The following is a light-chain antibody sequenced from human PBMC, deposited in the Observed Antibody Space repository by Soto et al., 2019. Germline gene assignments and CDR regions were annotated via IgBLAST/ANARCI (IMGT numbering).Light chain of an antibody. CDR2: AAS. V-gene: IGKV1-39*01. CDR3: QQSYSTPRT. J-gene: IGKJ1*01. CDR1: QSISTL. Sequence: DIQLSQSPSSLSASVGDRVAITCRASQSISTLLNRYQQKPGKAPNLLIYAASTLQSGVPSRFSGGRAGTAFTLTISSLQPEELATYYYQQSYSTPRTFGQGTKVDI.